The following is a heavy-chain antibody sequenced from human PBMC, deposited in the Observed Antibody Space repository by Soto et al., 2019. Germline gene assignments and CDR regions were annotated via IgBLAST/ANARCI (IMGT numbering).Heavy chain of an antibody. V-gene: IGHV4-59*01. Sequence: QVQLQESGPGLVKPSETLSLTCTVSGGSISSYYWSWIRQPPGKGLEWIGYIYYSGSTNYNPSLKSRVTISVDTSKNQFSLKLSSVTAADTAVYYCAVGGYYFDYWGQGTLVTVSS. CDR1: GGSISSYY. D-gene: IGHD3-16*01. J-gene: IGHJ4*02. CDR3: AVGGYYFDY. CDR2: IYYSGST.